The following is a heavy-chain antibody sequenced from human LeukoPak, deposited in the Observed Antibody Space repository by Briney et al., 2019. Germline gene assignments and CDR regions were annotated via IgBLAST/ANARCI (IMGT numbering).Heavy chain of an antibody. D-gene: IGHD3-10*01. CDR3: PTGSGHAFDI. J-gene: IGHJ3*02. CDR1: GFTFSSYW. V-gene: IGHV3-74*01. Sequence: GGSLRLSCAASGFTFSSYWMHWVRQVPGKGLVWVSRINSDGSSTSYADSVKGRFTISRDNAKNTLYVQMNSLRAEDTAVYYSPTGSGHAFDIWGRGTMVTVSS. CDR2: INSDGSST.